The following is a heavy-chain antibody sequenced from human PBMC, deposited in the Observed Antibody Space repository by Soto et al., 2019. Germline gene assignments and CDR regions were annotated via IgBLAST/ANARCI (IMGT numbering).Heavy chain of an antibody. CDR1: GFTFNNYW. V-gene: IGHV3-74*01. D-gene: IGHD3-10*01. J-gene: IGHJ5*02. CDR2: INTDGTRT. Sequence: DVQLVESGGGLVQPGGSLRLSCAASGFTFNNYWMHWVRQAPGKGLVWVSRINTDGTRTTYADSVNGRFAISRDNGKNTVYMQMNGMRAADTAVYFSARVKSGSYAWSAPGGRGTLVTVSP. CDR3: ARVKSGSYAWSAP.